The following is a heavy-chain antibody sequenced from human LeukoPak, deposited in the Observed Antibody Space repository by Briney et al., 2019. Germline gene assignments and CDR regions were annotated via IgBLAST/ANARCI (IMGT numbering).Heavy chain of an antibody. CDR1: GFSFSDSW. Sequence: GGSLRLSCAASGFSFSDSWMTWVRQAPGKGLEWVANIEQYGSEKNYVDSVKGRFTISRDNAKNSLYLQMNILRAEDTAVYDCARGHGWFDPWGQGTLVTVSS. CDR2: IEQYGSEK. J-gene: IGHJ5*02. CDR3: ARGHGWFDP. V-gene: IGHV3-7*05.